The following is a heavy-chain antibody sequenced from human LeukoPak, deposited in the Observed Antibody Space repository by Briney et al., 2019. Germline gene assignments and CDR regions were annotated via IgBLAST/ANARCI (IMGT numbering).Heavy chain of an antibody. CDR1: GFTFDDYA. CDR3: AKVRWLNYFDY. Sequence: PGRSLRLSCAASGFTFDDYAMHWVRQAPGKGLEWVSAISGSGGSTYYADSVKGRFTISRDNSKNTLYLQMNSLRAEDTAVYYCAKVRWLNYFDYWGQGTLVTVSS. J-gene: IGHJ4*02. CDR2: ISGSGGST. D-gene: IGHD6-19*01. V-gene: IGHV3-23*01.